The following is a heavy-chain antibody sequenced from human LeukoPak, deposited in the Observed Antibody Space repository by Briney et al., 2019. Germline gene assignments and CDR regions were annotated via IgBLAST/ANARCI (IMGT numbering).Heavy chain of an antibody. J-gene: IGHJ6*03. CDR1: GGSISSYY. CDR2: IYYSGST. CDR3: ARGTHSSSWWDNYYYYMDV. Sequence: SPSETLSLTCTVSGGSISSYYWSWIRQPPGKGLEWIGYIYYSGSTNYNPSLKSRVTISVDTSKNQFSLKLSSVTAADTAVYYCARGTHSSSWWDNYYYYMDVWGKGTTVTVSS. V-gene: IGHV4-59*01. D-gene: IGHD6-13*01.